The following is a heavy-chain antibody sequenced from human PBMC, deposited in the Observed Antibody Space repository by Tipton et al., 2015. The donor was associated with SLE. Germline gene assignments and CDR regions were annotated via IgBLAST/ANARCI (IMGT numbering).Heavy chain of an antibody. J-gene: IGHJ4*02. CDR1: GFTFSSYG. D-gene: IGHD3-16*01. CDR2: ITGNSYTT. Sequence: SLRLSCAASGFTFSSYGMHWVRQAPGKGLEWVSAITGNSYTTWYADSVKGRFTISRDSSKNTLHLQMDSLRVDDTAVYYCATYVEGYFENWGQGTLVTVSS. CDR3: ATYVEGYFEN. V-gene: IGHV3-23*01.